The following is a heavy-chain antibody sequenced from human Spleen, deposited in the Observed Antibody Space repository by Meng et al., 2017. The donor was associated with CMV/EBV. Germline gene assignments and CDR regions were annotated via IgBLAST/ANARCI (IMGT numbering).Heavy chain of an antibody. J-gene: IGHJ4*02. V-gene: IGHV3-13*01. CDR2: IGTAGDT. CDR1: GFTFSTYD. Sequence: GGSLRLSCAASGFTFSTYDMHWVRQATGKGLEWVSAIGTAGDTYYPGSVKGRFTISRENAKNSLYLQMNSLRAGDTAVYYCVRGGDYGTEFGYWGQGTLVTVSS. D-gene: IGHD4/OR15-4a*01. CDR3: VRGGDYGTEFGY.